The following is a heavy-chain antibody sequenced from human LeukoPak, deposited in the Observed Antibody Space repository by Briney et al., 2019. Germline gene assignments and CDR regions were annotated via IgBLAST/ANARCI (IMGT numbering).Heavy chain of an antibody. D-gene: IGHD3-9*01. J-gene: IGHJ5*02. V-gene: IGHV1-46*01. CDR2: INPSGGST. Sequence: ASVNVSCKASGYTFTSYYMHWVRQAAGQGLDWMGIINPSGGSTSYAQKFQGRVTMTRDMSTSTVSMELSSLRSEDTAVYYCARGHYDILTGYSNWFDPWGQGTLVTVSS. CDR3: ARGHYDILTGYSNWFDP. CDR1: GYTFTSYY.